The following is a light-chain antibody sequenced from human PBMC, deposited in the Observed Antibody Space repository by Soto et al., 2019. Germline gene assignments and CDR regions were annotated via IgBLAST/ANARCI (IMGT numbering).Light chain of an antibody. CDR3: SSYTSSSLWV. CDR2: EVS. V-gene: IGLV2-14*01. Sequence: QSVLTQPASVSGSPGQSITISCTGTSSDVGTYNYVSWYQQHPGKAPKLMIYEVSNRPSGVSNRFSGSKSDKTASLTISGLQAEDEADYYCSSYTSSSLWVFGGGTKVTVL. CDR1: SSDVGTYNY. J-gene: IGLJ3*02.